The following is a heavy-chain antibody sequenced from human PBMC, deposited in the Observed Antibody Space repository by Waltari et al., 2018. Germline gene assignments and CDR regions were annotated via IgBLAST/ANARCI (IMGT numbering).Heavy chain of an antibody. Sequence: QVQLQESGPGLVKPSETLSLTCAVSGYSISSGYYWGWIRQPPGKGLEWIGSIYHSGSTYYTPSLKSRVTISVDTSKNQFSLKLSSVTAADTAVYYCASLRSGYFDYWGQGTLVTVSS. D-gene: IGHD3-3*01. V-gene: IGHV4-38-2*01. J-gene: IGHJ4*02. CDR3: ASLRSGYFDY. CDR1: GYSISSGYY. CDR2: IYHSGST.